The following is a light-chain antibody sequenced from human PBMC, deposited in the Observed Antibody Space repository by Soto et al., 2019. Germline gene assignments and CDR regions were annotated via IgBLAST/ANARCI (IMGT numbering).Light chain of an antibody. CDR1: QSISSW. CDR3: QQYNSYPYT. Sequence: DIQMTQSPSTLSASVGDRVTITCRASQSISSWLAWYQQKPGKATKLLIYKASSLESGVPSRFSGSGSGTEFTLTISSLQPDDFATYCCQQYNSYPYTFGQGTQLEIK. V-gene: IGKV1-5*03. J-gene: IGKJ2*01. CDR2: KAS.